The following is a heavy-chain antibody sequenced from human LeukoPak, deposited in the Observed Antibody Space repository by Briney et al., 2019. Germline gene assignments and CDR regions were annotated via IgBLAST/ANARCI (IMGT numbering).Heavy chain of an antibody. CDR3: ASLTTGYDYGDYVPGY. J-gene: IGHJ4*02. Sequence: SGTLSLTCAVSGGSISSSNWWSWVRQPPGKGLEWIGEIYHSGSTNYNPSLKSRVTISVDKSKNQFSLKLSSVTAADTAMYYCASLTTGYDYGDYVPGYWGQGTLVTVSS. D-gene: IGHD4-17*01. CDR1: GGSISSSNW. V-gene: IGHV4-4*02. CDR2: IYHSGST.